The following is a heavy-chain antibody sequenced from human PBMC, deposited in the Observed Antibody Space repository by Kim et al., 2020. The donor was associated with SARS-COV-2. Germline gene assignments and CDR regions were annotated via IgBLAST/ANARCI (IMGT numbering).Heavy chain of an antibody. J-gene: IGHJ6*02. V-gene: IGHV1-18*01. CDR3: ARVGCSSTSCYLWYYYYYGMDV. D-gene: IGHD2-2*01. CDR2: ISAYNGNT. Sequence: ASVKVSCKASGYTFTSYGISWVRQAPGQGLEWMGWISAYNGNTNYAQKLQGRVTMTTDTSTSTAYMELRSLRSDDTAVYYCARVGCSSTSCYLWYYYYYGMDVWGQGTTVTVSS. CDR1: GYTFTSYG.